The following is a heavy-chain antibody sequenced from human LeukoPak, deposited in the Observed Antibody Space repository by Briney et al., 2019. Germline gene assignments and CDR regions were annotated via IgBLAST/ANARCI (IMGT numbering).Heavy chain of an antibody. CDR1: GFTFDDYG. D-gene: IGHD2-15*01. CDR3: ARDSEGYCSGGSCSDAFDI. V-gene: IGHV3-20*04. Sequence: GGSPRLSCAASGFTFDDYGMSWVRQAPGKGLEWVSGINWNGGSTGYADSVKGRFTISRDNAKNSLYLQMNSLKAEDTAVYYCARDSEGYCSGGSCSDAFDIWGQGTMVTVSS. J-gene: IGHJ3*02. CDR2: INWNGGST.